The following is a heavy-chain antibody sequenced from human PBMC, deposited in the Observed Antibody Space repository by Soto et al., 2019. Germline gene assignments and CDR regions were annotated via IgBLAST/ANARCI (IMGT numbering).Heavy chain of an antibody. D-gene: IGHD3-22*01. CDR1: GFTFSSYA. J-gene: IGHJ4*02. CDR3: ARDLSQYYDSSGYYSSGTHDY. Sequence: GGSLRLSCAASGFTFSSYAMHWVRQAPGKGLEWVAVISYDGSNKYYADSVKGRFTISRDNSKNTLYLQMNSLRAEDTAVYYCARDLSQYYDSSGYYSSGTHDYWGQGTLVTVSS. V-gene: IGHV3-30-3*01. CDR2: ISYDGSNK.